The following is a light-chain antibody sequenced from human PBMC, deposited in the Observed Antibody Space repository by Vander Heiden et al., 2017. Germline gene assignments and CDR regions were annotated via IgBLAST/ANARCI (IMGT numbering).Light chain of an antibody. CDR2: AAS. CDR1: QSISSY. V-gene: IGKV1-39*01. CDR3: QQSYSTPLT. J-gene: IGKJ4*01. Sequence: DIQMSQSPSSLPASVGDRVTNTCRASQSISSYLNWYQQKPGKAPKLLIYAASSLQSGVPSRFSGSGSGTDFTLTISSLQPEDFATYYCQQSYSTPLTFGGGTKVEIK.